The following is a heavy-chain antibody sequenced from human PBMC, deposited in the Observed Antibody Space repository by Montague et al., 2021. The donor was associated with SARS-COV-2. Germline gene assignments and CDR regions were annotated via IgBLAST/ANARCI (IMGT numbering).Heavy chain of an antibody. CDR2: IYYSGYT. V-gene: IGHV4-39*01. Sequence: SETLSLTCTVSGGSITTTSHYWGWIRQPPGKGLEWIGSIYYSGYTHYNPSLKTRLTLSVDMSTNQFSLKLSSVTAADTAVYHCARLGPGPQGEESWGQGTVVIVSS. CDR3: ARLGPGPQGEES. CDR1: GGSITTTSHY. J-gene: IGHJ5*02. D-gene: IGHD3-16*01.